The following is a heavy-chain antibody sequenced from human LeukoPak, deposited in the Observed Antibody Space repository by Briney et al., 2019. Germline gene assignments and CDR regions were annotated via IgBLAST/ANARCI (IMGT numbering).Heavy chain of an antibody. CDR1: GFTFSSYA. CDR2: ISSSGGST. D-gene: IGHD5-18*01. J-gene: IGHJ4*02. CDR3: AKEMVQLWLYYFDY. Sequence: SLRLSCXASGFTFSSYAMSWVRQAPGKGLEWVSAISSSGGSTYYADSVKGRFTISRDNSKNTLYLQMNSLRAEDTAVYYCAKEMVQLWLYYFDYWGQGTLVTVSS. V-gene: IGHV3-23*01.